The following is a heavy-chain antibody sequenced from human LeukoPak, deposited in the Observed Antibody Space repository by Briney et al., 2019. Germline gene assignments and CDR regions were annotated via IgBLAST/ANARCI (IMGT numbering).Heavy chain of an antibody. CDR1: GFTFSDYY. CDR3: ARVLSRGSFDY. D-gene: IGHD2-8*01. J-gene: IGHJ4*02. Sequence: PGGSLRLSCAASGFTFSDYYMSWIRQAPGKGLEWVSYISSSSSYTNYADSVKGRFTISRDNAKNSLYLQMNSLRAEDAAVYYCARVLSRGSFDYWGQGTLVTVSS. CDR2: ISSSSSYT. V-gene: IGHV3-11*06.